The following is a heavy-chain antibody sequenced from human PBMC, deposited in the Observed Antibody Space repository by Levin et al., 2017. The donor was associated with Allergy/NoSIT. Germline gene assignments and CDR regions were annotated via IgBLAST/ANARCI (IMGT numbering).Heavy chain of an antibody. CDR2: ISYDGSNK. Sequence: HAGGSLRLSCAASGFTFSSYGMHWVRQAPGKGLEWVAVISYDGSNKYYADSVKGRFTISRDNSKNTLYLQMNSLRAEDTAVYYCAKDDQWEYYYDSSAPSGYWGQGTLVTVSS. CDR1: GFTFSSYG. V-gene: IGHV3-30*18. D-gene: IGHD3-22*01. J-gene: IGHJ4*02. CDR3: AKDDQWEYYYDSSAPSGY.